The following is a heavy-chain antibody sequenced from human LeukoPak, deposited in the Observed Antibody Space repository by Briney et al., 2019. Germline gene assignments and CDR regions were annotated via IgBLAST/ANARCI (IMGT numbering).Heavy chain of an antibody. CDR2: INSDGNTT. J-gene: IGHJ4*02. D-gene: IGHD5-18*01. CDR1: GVTFSSYW. Sequence: GVSLRLSCAASGVTFSSYWMHWVRQAPGKGLVWVSRINSDGNTTNYADSVKGRFTISRDNAKNTLYLQMNSLRPEDTAVYYCARDRASDTAKPFDYWGQGTLVTVSS. V-gene: IGHV3-74*01. CDR3: ARDRASDTAKPFDY.